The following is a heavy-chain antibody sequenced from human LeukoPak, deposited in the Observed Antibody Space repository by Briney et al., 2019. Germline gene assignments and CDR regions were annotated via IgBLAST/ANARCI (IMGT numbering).Heavy chain of an antibody. V-gene: IGHV3-21*01. J-gene: IGHJ4*02. CDR2: ITSSSSYI. CDR3: ARSYYDTEYYFDY. D-gene: IGHD3-22*01. CDR1: GFTFSTYN. Sequence: GGSLRLSCAASGFTFSTYNMNWVRQAPGKGLEWVSSITSSSSYIYYADSVKGRFTISRDNSKNTLYLQMNSLRAEDTAVYYCARSYYDTEYYFDYWGQGTLVTVSS.